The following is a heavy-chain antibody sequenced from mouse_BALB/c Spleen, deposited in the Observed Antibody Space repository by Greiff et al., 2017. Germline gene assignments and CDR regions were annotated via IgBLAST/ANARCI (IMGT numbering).Heavy chain of an antibody. CDR3: ARHSSFDY. Sequence: DVHLVESGGGLVQPGGSLKLSCAASGFTFSSYTMSWVRQTPEKRLEWVAYISNGGGSTYYPDTVKGRFTISRDNAKNTLYLQMSSLKSEDTAMYYCARHSSFDYWGQGTTLTVSS. V-gene: IGHV5-12-2*01. CDR1: GFTFSSYT. J-gene: IGHJ2*01. CDR2: ISNGGGST.